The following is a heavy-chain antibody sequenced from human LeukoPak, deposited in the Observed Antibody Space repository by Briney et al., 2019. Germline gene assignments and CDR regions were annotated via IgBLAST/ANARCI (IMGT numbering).Heavy chain of an antibody. CDR3: ATLKPWEFDY. J-gene: IGHJ4*02. CDR2: IDQEGSQK. Sequence: PGVSLRLSCAASGFTFNNYWMSWVRQAPGKGLEWVASIDQEGSQKYYVDSVKGRLTISRDNAKNSLDLKMNSLRVEDTAVYYCATLKPWEFDYWGQGTLVTVSS. D-gene: IGHD1-26*01. CDR1: GFTFNNYW. V-gene: IGHV3-7*02.